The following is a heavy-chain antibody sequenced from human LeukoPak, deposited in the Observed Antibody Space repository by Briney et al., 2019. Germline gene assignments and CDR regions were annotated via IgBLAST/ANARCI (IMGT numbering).Heavy chain of an antibody. D-gene: IGHD6-19*01. Sequence: SGGSLRLSCAASGFTFSSYGMHWVRQAPGKGLEWVAVIWYDGTNKYYADSVKGRFTISRDNSENTLYLQMNSLRAEDTAVYYCARDLGYSSGHPFDYWGQGTLVTVSS. CDR3: ARDLGYSSGHPFDY. J-gene: IGHJ4*02. CDR2: IWYDGTNK. CDR1: GFTFSSYG. V-gene: IGHV3-33*01.